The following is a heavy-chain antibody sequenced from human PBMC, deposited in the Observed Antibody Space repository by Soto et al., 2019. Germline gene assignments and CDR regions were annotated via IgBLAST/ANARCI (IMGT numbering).Heavy chain of an antibody. CDR2: LNGGGSNT. CDR3: AKDKDGVITRSHFDY. V-gene: IGHV3-23*01. Sequence: EGQLLQSGGGLVQPGGSLRLSCKGSGFIFSSYAMSWVRQAPGKGLEWISGLNGGGSNTLYADSVKGRLTISRDNFKNTLYLQMNSLRAEDTAVYYCAKDKDGVITRSHFDYWGQGNLVTVSS. D-gene: IGHD3-22*01. CDR1: GFIFSSYA. J-gene: IGHJ4*02.